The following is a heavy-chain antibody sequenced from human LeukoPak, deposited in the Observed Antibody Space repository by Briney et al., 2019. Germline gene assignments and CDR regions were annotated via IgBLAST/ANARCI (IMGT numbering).Heavy chain of an antibody. CDR3: ARAPSVQRALLVPGYFDY. J-gene: IGHJ4*02. CDR1: GFTFDDYA. CDR2: ISWNSGSI. V-gene: IGHV3-9*01. Sequence: GRSLRLSCAASGFTFDDYAMHWVRQAPGKGLEWVSGISWNSGSIGYADSVKGRFTISRDNAKNSLYLQMNSLRAEDTAVYYCARAPSVQRALLVPGYFDYWGQGTLVTVSS. D-gene: IGHD3-10*01.